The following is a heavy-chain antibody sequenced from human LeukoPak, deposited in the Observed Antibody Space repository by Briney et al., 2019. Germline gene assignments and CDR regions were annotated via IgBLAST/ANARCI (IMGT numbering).Heavy chain of an antibody. V-gene: IGHV1-69*05. J-gene: IGHJ5*02. CDR3: AREGPLIWFDP. CDR2: IIPIFGTA. Sequence: SVKVSCKASGGTFSSYATSWVRQAPGQGLEWMGRIIPIFGTANYAQKFQGRVTITTDESTSTAYMELSSLRSEDTAVYYCAREGPLIWFDPWGQGTLVTVSS. CDR1: GGTFSSYA.